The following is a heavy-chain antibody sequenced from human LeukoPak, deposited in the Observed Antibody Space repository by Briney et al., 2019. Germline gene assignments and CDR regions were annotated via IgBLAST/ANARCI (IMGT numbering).Heavy chain of an antibody. CDR1: GFTFSNYA. J-gene: IGHJ4*02. CDR3: VKDKYPVVVAATLDY. V-gene: IGHV3-64D*09. CDR2: ISSNGGST. D-gene: IGHD2-15*01. Sequence: GGSLRLSCSAPGFTFSNYAMHWVRQAPGKGLEYVSAISSNGGSTYYADSVKGRFIISRDNPKNTLYLQMSSLRAEDTAVYYCVKDKYPVVVAATLDYWGQGTLVTVSS.